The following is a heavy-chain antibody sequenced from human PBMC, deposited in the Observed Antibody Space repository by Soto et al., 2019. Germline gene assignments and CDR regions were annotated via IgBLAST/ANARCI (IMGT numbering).Heavy chain of an antibody. D-gene: IGHD3-9*01. Sequence: GGSLRLSCAASGFTFSSYWMHWVRQAPGKGLVWVSRINSDGSSTSYADSVKGRFTISRDNAKNTLYLQMNSLRAEDTAVYYCARAFWVYDILTGYYEAKYYFDYWGQGTLVTVSS. CDR3: ARAFWVYDILTGYYEAKYYFDY. CDR2: INSDGSST. V-gene: IGHV3-74*01. CDR1: GFTFSSYW. J-gene: IGHJ4*02.